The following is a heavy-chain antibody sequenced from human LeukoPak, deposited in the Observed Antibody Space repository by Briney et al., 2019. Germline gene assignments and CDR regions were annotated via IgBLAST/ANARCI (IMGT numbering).Heavy chain of an antibody. Sequence: ASVKVSCKASGYTFTGYYMHWVRQAPGQGLEWMGRINPNSGGTNYAQKLQGRVTMTRDTSISTAYMELSRLRSDDTAVYYCARDDDCSGGSCYSYGMDVWGQGTTVTVSS. CDR2: INPNSGGT. V-gene: IGHV1-2*06. CDR3: ARDDDCSGGSCYSYGMDV. D-gene: IGHD2-15*01. CDR1: GYTFTGYY. J-gene: IGHJ6*02.